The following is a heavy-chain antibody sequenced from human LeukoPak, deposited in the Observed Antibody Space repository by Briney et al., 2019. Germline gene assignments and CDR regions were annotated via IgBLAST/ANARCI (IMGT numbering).Heavy chain of an antibody. CDR3: AGLGYCSGGSCYSALGADY. CDR1: GGTFSIYA. V-gene: IGHV1-69*01. J-gene: IGHJ4*02. D-gene: IGHD2-15*01. CDR2: IIPIFGTA. Sequence: GSSVTVSCTASGGTFSIYAISWVRQAPGQGLEWMGGIIPIFGTANYAQKFQGRVTITADESTSTAYMELSSLRSEDTAVYYCAGLGYCSGGSCYSALGADYWGQGTLVTVSS.